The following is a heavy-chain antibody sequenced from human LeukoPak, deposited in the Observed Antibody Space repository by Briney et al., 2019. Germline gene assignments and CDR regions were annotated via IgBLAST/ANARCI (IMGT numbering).Heavy chain of an antibody. J-gene: IGHJ6*02. V-gene: IGHV1-8*01. CDR2: MNPNSGNT. CDR1: GYTFTSYD. CDR3: ARDVYGMDV. Sequence: GESLKISCKGSGYTFTSYDINWVRQATGQGLEWMGWMNPNSGNTGYAQKFQGRVSMTRDTSTSTVYMELSSLRSEDTAVYYCARDVYGMDVWGQGTTVTVSS. D-gene: IGHD3-16*01.